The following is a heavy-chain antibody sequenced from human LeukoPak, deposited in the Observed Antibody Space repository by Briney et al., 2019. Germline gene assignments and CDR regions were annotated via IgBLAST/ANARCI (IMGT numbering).Heavy chain of an antibody. V-gene: IGHV3-21*06. J-gene: IGHJ4*02. CDR2: ISSTSTYI. D-gene: IGHD5-12*01. CDR1: GFTFSSYG. Sequence: PGGTLRLSCAASGFTFSSYGMSWVRQAPGKGLEWVSSISSTSTYIYYADSMKGRFIISRDNARNSLYLEMNSLRAEDTAVYYCARDVAGNTFDYWGQGTLVTVSS. CDR3: ARDVAGNTFDY.